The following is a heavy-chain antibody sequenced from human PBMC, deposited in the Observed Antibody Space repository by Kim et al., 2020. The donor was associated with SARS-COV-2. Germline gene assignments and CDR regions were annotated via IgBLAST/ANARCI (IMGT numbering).Heavy chain of an antibody. CDR1: GFTFSSYW. D-gene: IGHD3-3*01. Sequence: GGSLRLSCAASGFTFSSYWMSWVRQAPGKGLEWVANIKQDGSEKYYVDSVKGRFTISRDNAKNSLYLQMNGLRAEDTAVYYCAREDSDFWSGYYFFDYWGQGTLVTVSS. V-gene: IGHV3-7*01. CDR3: AREDSDFWSGYYFFDY. J-gene: IGHJ4*02. CDR2: IKQDGSEK.